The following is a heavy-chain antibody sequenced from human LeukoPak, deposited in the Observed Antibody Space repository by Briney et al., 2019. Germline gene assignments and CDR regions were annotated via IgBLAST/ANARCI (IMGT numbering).Heavy chain of an antibody. CDR1: GFTFSSYW. CDR2: INSDGSST. CDR3: ARGPYDFWSGYKGTAYFDY. Sequence: GGSLRLSCAASGFTFSSYWMHWVRPAPGKGLVWVSRINSDGSSTSYADSVKGRFTISRDNAKNTLYLQMNSLRAEDTAVYYCARGPYDFWSGYKGTAYFDYWGQGTLVTVSS. V-gene: IGHV3-74*01. J-gene: IGHJ4*02. D-gene: IGHD3-3*01.